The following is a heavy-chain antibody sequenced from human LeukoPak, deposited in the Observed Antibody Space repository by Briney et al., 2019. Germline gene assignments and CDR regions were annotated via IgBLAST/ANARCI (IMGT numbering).Heavy chain of an antibody. CDR2: ISYDGSNK. CDR1: GFTFSSYA. V-gene: IGHV3-30-3*01. D-gene: IGHD3-22*01. Sequence: GSLRLSCAASGFTFSSYAMHWVRQAPGKGLEWVAVISYDGSNKYYADSVKGRFTISRDNSKNTLYLQMNSLRAEDTAVYYCARDFRDSSGYYPDYWGQGTLVTVSS. J-gene: IGHJ4*02. CDR3: ARDFRDSSGYYPDY.